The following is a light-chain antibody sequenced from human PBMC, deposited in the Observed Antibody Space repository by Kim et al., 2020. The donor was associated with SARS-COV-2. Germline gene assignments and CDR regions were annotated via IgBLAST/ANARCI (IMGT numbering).Light chain of an antibody. V-gene: IGLV3-19*01. CDR3: NSRDNNDNVL. CDR2: GKN. Sequence: VALGQTGRITCQGDSLRSYYTTWFQQKPGQAPIVVVYGKNNRPSGIPARFSGSSSGNTASLTITGTQAGDEADYYCNSRDNNDNVLFGGGTQLTVL. J-gene: IGLJ2*01. CDR1: SLRSYY.